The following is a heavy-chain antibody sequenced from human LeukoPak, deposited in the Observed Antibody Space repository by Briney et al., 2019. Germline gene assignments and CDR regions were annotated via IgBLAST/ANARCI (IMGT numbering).Heavy chain of an antibody. V-gene: IGHV1-24*01. D-gene: IGHD3-10*01. Sequence: ASVKVSCKVSGYTLTELSMHWVRQAPGKGLEWMGGFDPEDGETIYAQKFQGRVTMTEDTSTDTAYMELSSLRSEDTAVYYCATYRSWFGELGAFDIWGQGTVVTVSS. J-gene: IGHJ3*02. CDR3: ATYRSWFGELGAFDI. CDR2: FDPEDGET. CDR1: GYTLTELS.